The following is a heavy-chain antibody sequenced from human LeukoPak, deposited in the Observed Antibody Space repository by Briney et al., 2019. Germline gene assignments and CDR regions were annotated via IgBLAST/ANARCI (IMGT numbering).Heavy chain of an antibody. V-gene: IGHV4-59*01. CDR2: NYYSGTT. CDR1: GGSISSYY. CDR3: ARGVYIAAAQYGY. J-gene: IGHJ4*02. Sequence: SETLSLTCTVSGGSISSYYWSWIRQPPGKGLEWIGYNYYSGTTNYNPSLKSRVTISVDTSKNQFSLKLSSVTAADTAVYYCARGVYIAAAQYGYWGQGTLVTVSS. D-gene: IGHD6-13*01.